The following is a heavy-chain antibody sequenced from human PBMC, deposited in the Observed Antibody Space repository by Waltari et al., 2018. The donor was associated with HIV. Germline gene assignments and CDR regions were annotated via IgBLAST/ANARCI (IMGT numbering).Heavy chain of an antibody. CDR2: ISVTGDHT. CDR3: ARHSSSHPYYYAMDV. Sequence: EVQLLESGGGLVQPGQSLRISCTVSGFSFVTYAMSWVRQAPGKGLELVSAISVTGDHTFYADSVKGRFTISRDNSKMTLYLQMNSLRAEDTALYYCARHSSSHPYYYAMDVWGQGTTVTVSS. CDR1: GFSFVTYA. V-gene: IGHV3-23*01. D-gene: IGHD6-13*01. J-gene: IGHJ6*02.